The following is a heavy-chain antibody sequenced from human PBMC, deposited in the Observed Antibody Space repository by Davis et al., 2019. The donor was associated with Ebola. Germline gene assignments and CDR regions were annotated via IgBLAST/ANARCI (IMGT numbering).Heavy chain of an antibody. J-gene: IGHJ4*02. Sequence: GESLKISCAASGFTFSSYSMNWVRQAPGKGLEWVSSISSSSYYIYYADSLKGRFTISRDNAKNSVFLQMNSLRDEDTAVYYCARAGGYYDYWGQGAQVTVSS. CDR1: GFTFSSYS. CDR3: ARAGGYYDY. V-gene: IGHV3-21*01. D-gene: IGHD3-22*01. CDR2: ISSSSYYI.